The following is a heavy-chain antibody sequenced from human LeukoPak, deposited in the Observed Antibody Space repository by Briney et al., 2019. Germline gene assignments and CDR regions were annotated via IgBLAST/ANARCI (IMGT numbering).Heavy chain of an antibody. D-gene: IGHD3-22*01. CDR3: ARGGAYYDSSGYYPPSYYYYMDV. J-gene: IGHJ6*03. Sequence: PGGSLRLSCAAPGFTFSDYYMSWIRQAPGKGLEWVSYISSSGSTIYYADSVKGRFTISRDNAKNSLYLQMNSLRAEDTAVYYCARGGAYYDSSGYYPPSYYYYMDVWGKGTTVTVSS. CDR1: GFTFSDYY. CDR2: ISSSGSTI. V-gene: IGHV3-11*04.